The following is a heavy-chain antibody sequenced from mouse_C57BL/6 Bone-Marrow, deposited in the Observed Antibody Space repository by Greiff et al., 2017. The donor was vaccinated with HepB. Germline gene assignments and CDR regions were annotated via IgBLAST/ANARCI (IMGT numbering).Heavy chain of an antibody. Sequence: QVQLQQSGAELARPGASVKLSCKASGYTFTSYGISWVKQRTVQGLEWIGEIYPRSGNTYYNEKFKGKATLTADKSSSTAYMELRSLTSEDSAVYFCARRSNHVGYAMDYWGQGTSVTVSS. CDR2: IYPRSGNT. J-gene: IGHJ4*01. V-gene: IGHV1-81*01. CDR1: GYTFTSYG. D-gene: IGHD2-5*01. CDR3: ARRSNHVGYAMDY.